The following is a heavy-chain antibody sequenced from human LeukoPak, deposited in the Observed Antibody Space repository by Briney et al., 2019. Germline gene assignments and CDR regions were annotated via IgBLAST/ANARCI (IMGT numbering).Heavy chain of an antibody. CDR3: AREARSVTTVVTGMDV. CDR1: GYTFTSYG. J-gene: IGHJ6*02. Sequence: ASVKVSCKASGYTFTSYGISWVRQAPGQGLEWMGWISAYNGNTNYAQKLQGRVTMTTDTSTSTAYMELRSLRSDDTAVYYCAREARSVTTVVTGMDVWGQGTTVTVSS. V-gene: IGHV1-18*01. CDR2: ISAYNGNT. D-gene: IGHD4-17*01.